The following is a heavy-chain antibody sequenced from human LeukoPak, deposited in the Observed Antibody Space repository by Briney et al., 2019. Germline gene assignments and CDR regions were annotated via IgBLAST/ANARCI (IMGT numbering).Heavy chain of an antibody. V-gene: IGHV3-7*01. CDR1: GFTFSSHW. J-gene: IGHJ4*02. CDR3: SNKRDY. CDR2: TNEARSGQ. Sequence: PGGSLRLSCAASGFTFSSHWMTWVRQAPGKGLEWVANTNEARSGQNYGDSVKGRFTISRDNAKNSLYLQMNSLRVEDTAIYYCSNKRDYWGQGTLVTVSS.